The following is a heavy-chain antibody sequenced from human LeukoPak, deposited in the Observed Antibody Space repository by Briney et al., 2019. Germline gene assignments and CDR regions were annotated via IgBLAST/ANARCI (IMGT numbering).Heavy chain of an antibody. Sequence: GGSLRLSCAASGFTVSSNYMSWVRQAPGKGLEWVSVIYSGGSTYYADSVKGRFIISRDNSKNTLYLQMNSLRAEDTAVYYCARVVLAVAGSYFDYWGQGTLVTVSS. CDR3: ARVVLAVAGSYFDY. D-gene: IGHD6-19*01. CDR2: IYSGGST. CDR1: GFTVSSNY. V-gene: IGHV3-53*01. J-gene: IGHJ4*02.